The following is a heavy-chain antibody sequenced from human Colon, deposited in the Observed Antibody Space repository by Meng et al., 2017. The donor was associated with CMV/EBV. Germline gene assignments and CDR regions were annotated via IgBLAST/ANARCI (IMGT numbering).Heavy chain of an antibody. V-gene: IGHV4-4*07. CDR3: ARDSNLSGLAY. J-gene: IGHJ4*02. CDR2: VYISGNT. CDR1: GASITSYY. Sequence: QVPLRGSGPGLGNASETLSPPCTVSGASITSYYWSWIRQPAGKGLEWIGRVYISGNTNYNPSLKSRVTMSIDTSKNQLSLNIRSVTAADTAVYYCARDSNLSGLAYWGQGTLVTVSS. D-gene: IGHD3-10*01.